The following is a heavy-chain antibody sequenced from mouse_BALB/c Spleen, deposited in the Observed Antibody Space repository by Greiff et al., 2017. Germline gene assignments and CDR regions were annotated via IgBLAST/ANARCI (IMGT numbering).Heavy chain of an antibody. CDR2: ISSGSSTI. CDR1: GFTFSSFG. CDR3: ARSGDYDAGYYAMDY. Sequence: DVKLVESGGGLVQPGGSRKLSCAASGFTFSSFGMHWVRQAPEKGLEWVAYISSGSSTIYYADTVKGRFTISRDNPKNTLFLQMTSLRSEDTAMYYCARSGDYDAGYYAMDYWGQGTSVTVSS. V-gene: IGHV5-17*02. J-gene: IGHJ4*01. D-gene: IGHD2-4*01.